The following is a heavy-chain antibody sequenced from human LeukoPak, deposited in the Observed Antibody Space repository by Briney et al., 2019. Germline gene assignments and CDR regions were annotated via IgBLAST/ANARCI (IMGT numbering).Heavy chain of an antibody. CDR2: SNEDGTIT. CDR3: ARDLGGRAGY. J-gene: IGHJ4*02. D-gene: IGHD1-26*01. CDR1: GFSFNTYW. V-gene: IGHV3-74*01. Sequence: GGSLRLSCAASGFSFNTYWMHWVRQVPGKGLVWVSRSNEDGTITNYADSVKGRFTISRDKNTLFLQMNSLRVEDTAIYNCARDLGGRAGYWGQGSLVTVSS.